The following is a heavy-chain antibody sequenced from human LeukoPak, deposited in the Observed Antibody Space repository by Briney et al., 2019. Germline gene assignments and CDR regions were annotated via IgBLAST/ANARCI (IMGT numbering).Heavy chain of an antibody. J-gene: IGHJ3*02. Sequence: PGGSLRLSCAASGFTFSSNYMSWVRQAPGKGLEWVSVIYRGGATYYADSVKGRFTISRDSSKNTLYLQMNSLRAEDTAVYYCAKSPVRSAFDIWGQGTMVTVSS. D-gene: IGHD4-17*01. CDR3: AKSPVRSAFDI. CDR2: IYRGGAT. CDR1: GFTFSSNY. V-gene: IGHV3-53*01.